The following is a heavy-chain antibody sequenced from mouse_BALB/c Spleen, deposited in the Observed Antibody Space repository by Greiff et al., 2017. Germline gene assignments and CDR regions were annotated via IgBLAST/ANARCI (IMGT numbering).Heavy chain of an antibody. D-gene: IGHD2-14*01. V-gene: IGHV1S29*02. CDR2: IYPYNGGT. J-gene: IGHJ4*01. CDR3: ARAYYRYDDAMDY. CDR1: GYTFTDYN. Sequence: VQLQQSGPELVKPGASVKISCKASGYTFTDYNMHWVKQSHGKSLEWIGYIYPYNGGTGYNQKFKSKATLTVDNSSSTAYMELRSLTSEDSAVYYCARAYYRYDDAMDYWGQGTSVTVSS.